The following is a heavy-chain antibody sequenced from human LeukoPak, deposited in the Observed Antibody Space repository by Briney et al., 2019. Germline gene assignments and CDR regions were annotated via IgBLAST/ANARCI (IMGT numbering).Heavy chain of an antibody. J-gene: IGHJ4*02. CDR2: IKTDGTTA. CDR3: STGGKYYFDS. Sequence: GGSLRLSCAASGFTFSNQWMHWFRQTPGKGLEWVPLIKTDGTTAIYAESVKGRFTISRDNARSTVYLQMNSLRAGDTALYFCSTGGKYYFDSWGLGTLVTVSS. CDR1: GFTFSNQW. D-gene: IGHD1-26*01. V-gene: IGHV3-74*01.